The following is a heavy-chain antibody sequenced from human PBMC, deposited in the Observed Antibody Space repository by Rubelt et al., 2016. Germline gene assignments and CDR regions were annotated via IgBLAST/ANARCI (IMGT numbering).Heavy chain of an antibody. CDR2: ISSNGGST. Sequence: RGGSLRLSCAVSGFSFSSYAMHRVRQAPGKGLEYVSGISSNGGSTYHADSVKGRFTISRDNSKNTLYLQMGSLRAEDMAVYYCAREYCTNGVCYFYFDYWGQGTLVTVSS. V-gene: IGHV3-64*02. J-gene: IGHJ4*02. D-gene: IGHD2-8*01. CDR1: GFSFSSYA. CDR3: AREYCTNGVCYFYFDY.